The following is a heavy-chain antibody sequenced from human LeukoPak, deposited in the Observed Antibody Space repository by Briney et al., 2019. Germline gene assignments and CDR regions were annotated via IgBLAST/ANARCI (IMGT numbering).Heavy chain of an antibody. J-gene: IGHJ4*02. V-gene: IGHV4-31*03. D-gene: IGHD6-6*01. Sequence: KASETLSLTCTVSGGSISSGGYYWSWLRQHPGQGLEWIGYIYYSGSTYYNPSLKSRVTISVDTSKNQFSLKLSSVTAADTAVYYCARVEYSSSAAIDYWGQGTLVTVSS. CDR3: ARVEYSSSAAIDY. CDR2: IYYSGST. CDR1: GGSISSGGYY.